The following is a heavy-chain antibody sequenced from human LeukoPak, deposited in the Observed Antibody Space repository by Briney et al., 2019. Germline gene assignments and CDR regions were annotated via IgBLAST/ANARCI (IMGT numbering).Heavy chain of an antibody. CDR2: IKSETDGGTT. V-gene: IGHV3-15*01. Sequence: GGSLRLSCAASGFTFSNAWMSWVRQAPGKGLEWVGRIKSETDGGTTDYAAPVKGRFTISRDDSKNTLYLQMNSLKTEDTAVYYCTTVPYLGYCSGGSCRYNWFDPWGQGTLVTVSS. CDR3: TTVPYLGYCSGGSCRYNWFDP. CDR1: GFTFSNAW. J-gene: IGHJ5*02. D-gene: IGHD2-15*01.